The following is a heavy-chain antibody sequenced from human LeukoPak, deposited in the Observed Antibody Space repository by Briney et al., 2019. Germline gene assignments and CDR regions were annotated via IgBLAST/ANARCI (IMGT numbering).Heavy chain of an antibody. CDR3: ARNGYSYGYPWYFDY. CDR2: INHSGST. D-gene: IGHD5-18*01. J-gene: IGHJ4*02. CDR1: GGSFSGYY. V-gene: IGHV4-34*01. Sequence: SETLSLTCAVYGGSFSGYYWSWIRQPPGKGLEWIGEINHSGSTNYNSSLKSRVTISVDTSKKQYSLKLSSVTAADTAVYYCARNGYSYGYPWYFDYWGQGTLVTVSS.